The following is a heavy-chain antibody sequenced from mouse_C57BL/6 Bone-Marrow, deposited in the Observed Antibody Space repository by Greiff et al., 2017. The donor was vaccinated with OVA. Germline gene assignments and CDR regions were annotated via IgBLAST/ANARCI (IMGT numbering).Heavy chain of an antibody. Sequence: LQQPGAELVRPGSSVKLSCKASGYTFTSYWMHWVKQRPIQGLEWIGNIDPSDSETHYNQKFKDKATLTVDKSSSTAYMQLSSLTSEDSAVYYCASTDGYYVDYWGQGTTLTVSS. D-gene: IGHD2-3*01. V-gene: IGHV1-52*01. CDR3: ASTDGYYVDY. J-gene: IGHJ2*01. CDR2: IDPSDSET. CDR1: GYTFTSYW.